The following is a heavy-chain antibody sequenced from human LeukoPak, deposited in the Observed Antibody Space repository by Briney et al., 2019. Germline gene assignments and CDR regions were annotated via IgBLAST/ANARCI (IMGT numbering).Heavy chain of an antibody. CDR1: GFTFSSYG. J-gene: IGHJ6*03. CDR2: IPKDGSNK. CDR3: AKARGISAPTGYYYYMDV. D-gene: IGHD6-6*01. V-gene: IGHV3-30*02. Sequence: PGGSLRLSCAASGFTFSSYGMHWVRQAPGKGLEWVASIPKDGSNKFYADSVKGRFTISRDNSKNTLSLQMNSLRAEDTALYYCAKARGISAPTGYYYYMDVWAEGTTVTVSS.